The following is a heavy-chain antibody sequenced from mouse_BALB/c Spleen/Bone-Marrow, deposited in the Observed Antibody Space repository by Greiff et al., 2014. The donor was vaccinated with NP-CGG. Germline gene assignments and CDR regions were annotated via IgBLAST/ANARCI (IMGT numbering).Heavy chain of an antibody. CDR2: ISSGSSTI. J-gene: IGHJ2*01. CDR1: GFTFSSFG. Sequence: EVHLVESGGGLVQPGGSRKLSCAASGFTFSSFGMHWVRQAPEKGLEWVAYISSGSSTIYYADKVMGRFTISRDNPKNTLFLQMTSLRSEDTAMYYCARSGSSSVYFDYWGQGTPLTGSS. CDR3: ARSGSSSVYFDY. V-gene: IGHV5-17*02. D-gene: IGHD1-1*01.